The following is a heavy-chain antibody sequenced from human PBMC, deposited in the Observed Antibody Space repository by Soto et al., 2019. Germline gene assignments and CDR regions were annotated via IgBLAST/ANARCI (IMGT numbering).Heavy chain of an antibody. J-gene: IGHJ6*03. CDR3: ARDIVVVPAAMSYYYYMDV. CDR2: ISGSGGST. D-gene: IGHD2-2*01. Sequence: GGSLRLSCAASGFTFSSYAMSWVRQAPGKGLEWVSAISGSGGSTYYADSVKGRFTISRDNSKNTLYLQMNSLRAEDTAVYYCARDIVVVPAAMSYYYYMDVWGKGTTVTVSS. V-gene: IGHV3-23*01. CDR1: GFTFSSYA.